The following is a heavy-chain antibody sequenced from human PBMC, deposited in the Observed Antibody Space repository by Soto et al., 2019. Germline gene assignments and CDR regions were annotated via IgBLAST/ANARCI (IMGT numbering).Heavy chain of an antibody. J-gene: IGHJ3*02. V-gene: IGHV4-59*01. D-gene: IGHD3-22*01. Sequence: SEALPLTCTVSGGSISRDWWSWIRQPPGKGLEWIGYIYYSGSTNYNPSLKSRVTISVDTSKNQFSLKLSSVTAADTAVYYCARDRGVYYYDSSGPIWGQGTMVT. CDR2: IYYSGST. CDR3: ARDRGVYYYDSSGPI. CDR1: GGSISRDW.